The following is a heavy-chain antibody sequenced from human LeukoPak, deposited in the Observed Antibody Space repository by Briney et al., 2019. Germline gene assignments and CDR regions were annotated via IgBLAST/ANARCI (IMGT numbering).Heavy chain of an antibody. Sequence: ASVKVSCKVSGYTLTELSMHWVRQAPGKGLEWMGGFDPEDGGTIYAQKFQGRVTMTEDTSTDTAYMELRSLRSDDTAVYYCARVALLYCSGGSCYSSYFDYWGQGTLVTVSS. J-gene: IGHJ4*02. D-gene: IGHD2-15*01. CDR2: FDPEDGGT. CDR1: GYTLTELS. CDR3: ARVALLYCSGGSCYSSYFDY. V-gene: IGHV1-24*01.